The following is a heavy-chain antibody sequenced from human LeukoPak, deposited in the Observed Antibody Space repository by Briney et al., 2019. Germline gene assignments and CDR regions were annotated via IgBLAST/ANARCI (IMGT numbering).Heavy chain of an antibody. D-gene: IGHD3-3*01. CDR1: GFTFSGYW. Sequence: PGGSLRLSCAASGFTFSGYWTHWVRQGPEKGLELVSRIDNDGHGIIYADSVKGRFTTSRDNAKNTLYLQMNSLRVEDTAVYYCAAGGGWDPSFGVVTHIDAWGKGTTVAVS. CDR2: IDNDGHGI. V-gene: IGHV3-74*01. J-gene: IGHJ6*03. CDR3: AAGGGWDPSFGVVTHIDA.